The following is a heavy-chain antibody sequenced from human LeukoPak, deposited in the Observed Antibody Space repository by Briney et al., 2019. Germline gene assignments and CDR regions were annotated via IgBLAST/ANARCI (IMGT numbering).Heavy chain of an antibody. CDR2: IYSDNT. CDR3: ARRAGAYSHSYDY. V-gene: IGHV3-53*01. D-gene: IGHD4/OR15-4a*01. J-gene: IGHJ4*02. Sequence: QPGGSLRLSCTVSGFTVSSNSMSWVRQAPGKGLEWVSFIYSDNTHYSDSVKGRFTISRDNSKNTLYLQMNSLRAEDTAVYYCARRAGAYSHSYDYWGQGTLVTVSS. CDR1: GFTVSSNS.